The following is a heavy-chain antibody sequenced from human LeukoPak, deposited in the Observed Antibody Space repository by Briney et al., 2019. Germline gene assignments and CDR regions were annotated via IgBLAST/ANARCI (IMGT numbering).Heavy chain of an antibody. CDR3: ARRGRRRGYSGYDFDY. J-gene: IGHJ4*02. Sequence: GESLKISCQGSGYTFSTYWIAWVRQMPGKGLGCMGIIYPADSDTTYSPSFQGHVTISADKSINTAYLQWNSLQASDTAMYYCARRGRRRGYSGYDFDYWGQGTLVTVSS. V-gene: IGHV5-51*01. CDR1: GYTFSTYW. CDR2: IYPADSDT. D-gene: IGHD5-12*01.